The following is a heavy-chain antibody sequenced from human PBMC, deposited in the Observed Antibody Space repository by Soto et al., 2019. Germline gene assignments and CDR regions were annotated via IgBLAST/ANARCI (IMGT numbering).Heavy chain of an antibody. V-gene: IGHV4-39*01. Sequence: QLQLQESGPGLVKPSETLSLTCTVSGGSISSRSHYWGWIRQYPGKHLEWIGSSVYRGRTHYNPSLKTRVTISVDPSKNQVSLKLYSVTAADTAVYYCATADGFGVVTPFFEYWGQGILVTVSS. J-gene: IGHJ4*02. CDR2: SVYRGRT. D-gene: IGHD3-3*01. CDR1: GGSISSRSHY. CDR3: ATADGFGVVTPFFEY.